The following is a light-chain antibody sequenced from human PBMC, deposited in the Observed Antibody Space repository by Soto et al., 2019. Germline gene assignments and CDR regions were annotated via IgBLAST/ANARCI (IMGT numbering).Light chain of an antibody. V-gene: IGKV3-15*01. CDR3: QQYNNWPPIT. CDR1: QSVRNN. J-gene: IGKJ5*01. CDR2: YAS. Sequence: EIMMTQSPATLSVSPGERATLSCRASQSVRNNLAWYQQKPGQAPSLLLYYASTRATGIPARFSGSGSGTEFSLIISSLQSEDFALYYCQQYNNWPPITFGQGTRLEIK.